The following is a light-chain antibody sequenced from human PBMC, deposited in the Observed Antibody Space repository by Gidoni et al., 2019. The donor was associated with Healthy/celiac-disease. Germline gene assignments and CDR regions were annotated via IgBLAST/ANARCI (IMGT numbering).Light chain of an antibody. CDR2: DVS. CDR1: SSDVGGYHY. J-gene: IGLJ2*01. Sequence: QSALTQPASVSGSPGPSITISCTGTSSDVGGYHYVSWYQQHPGKAPKLMIYDVSNRPSGVSNRFSGSKSGNTASLTISGLQAEDEADYYCSSYTTSSTPVVFGGGTKLTVL. V-gene: IGLV2-14*03. CDR3: SSYTTSSTPVV.